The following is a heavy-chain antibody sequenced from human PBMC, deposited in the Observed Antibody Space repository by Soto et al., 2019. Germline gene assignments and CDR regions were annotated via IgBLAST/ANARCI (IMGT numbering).Heavy chain of an antibody. V-gene: IGHV3-66*01. J-gene: IGHJ6*03. D-gene: IGHD3-3*01. CDR3: ARESARIYDFWSGYYNYYYYYYMDV. CDR1: GFTVSSNY. CDR2: IYSGGST. Sequence: EVQLVESGGGLVQPGGSLRLSCAASGFTVSSNYMSWVRQAPGKGLEWVSVIYSGGSTYYADSVKGRFTISRDNSKNTLYLQMNSLGAEDTAVYYCARESARIYDFWSGYYNYYYYYYMDVWGKGTTVTVSS.